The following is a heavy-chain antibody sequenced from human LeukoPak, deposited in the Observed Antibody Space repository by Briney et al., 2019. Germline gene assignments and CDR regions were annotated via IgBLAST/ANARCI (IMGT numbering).Heavy chain of an antibody. CDR1: GGSISTYY. Sequence: SETLSLTCTVSGGSISTYYWSWIRQPPGKGLEWIGYIYYTGSANYNPSLKSRVTISVDTSKNQFSLKLSSVTAADTAVYYCARWEGGSYYDFDYWGQGTLVTVSS. CDR3: ARWEGGSYYDFDY. D-gene: IGHD1-26*01. CDR2: IYYTGSA. J-gene: IGHJ4*02. V-gene: IGHV4-59*12.